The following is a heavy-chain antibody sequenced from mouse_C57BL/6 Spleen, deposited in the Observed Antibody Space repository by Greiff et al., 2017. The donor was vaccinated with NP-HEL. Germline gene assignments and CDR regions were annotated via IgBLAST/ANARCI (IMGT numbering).Heavy chain of an antibody. CDR2: IYPGDGDT. CDR3: ARYDDYDGGYLDV. J-gene: IGHJ1*03. D-gene: IGHD2-4*01. Sequence: VQLQQSGPELVKPGASVKISCKASGYAFSSSWMNWVKQRPGKGLEWIGRIYPGDGDTNSNGKFKGKATLAADKSSSTAYMQLNSLTYGDSAVYCCARYDDYDGGYLDVWGTGTTVTVSS. V-gene: IGHV1-82*01. CDR1: GYAFSSSW.